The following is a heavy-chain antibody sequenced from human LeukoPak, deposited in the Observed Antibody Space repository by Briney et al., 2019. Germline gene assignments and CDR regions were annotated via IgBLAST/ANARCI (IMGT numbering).Heavy chain of an antibody. CDR3: ARGSGKYYDFWSGYYAPPAPTFDY. CDR2: INHSGST. V-gene: IGHV4-34*01. D-gene: IGHD3-3*01. CDR1: GGSFSGYY. J-gene: IGHJ4*02. Sequence: PSETLSLTCAVYGGSFSGYYWSWIRQPPGKGLEWIGEINHSGSTNYNPSLKSRVTISVDTSKNQFSLKLSSVTAADTAVYYCARGSGKYYDFWSGYYAPPAPTFDYWGQGTLVTVSS.